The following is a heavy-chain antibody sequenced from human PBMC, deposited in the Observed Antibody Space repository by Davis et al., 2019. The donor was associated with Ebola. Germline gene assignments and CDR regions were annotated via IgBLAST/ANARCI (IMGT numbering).Heavy chain of an antibody. Sequence: GESLKISCAASGFTFSSYWMHWVRHAPGKGLVWVSRINSYGSSTSYADSVKVRFTISRDNDKNTLYLQMNSLRAEDTAVYYCARNSYYDFWSGYYRPEYYYYYYMDVWGKGTTVTVSS. D-gene: IGHD3-3*01. V-gene: IGHV3-74*01. CDR1: GFTFSSYW. CDR2: INSYGSST. CDR3: ARNSYYDFWSGYYRPEYYYYYYMDV. J-gene: IGHJ6*03.